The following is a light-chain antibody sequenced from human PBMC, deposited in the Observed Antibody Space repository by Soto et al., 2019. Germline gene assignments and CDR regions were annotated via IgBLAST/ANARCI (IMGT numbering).Light chain of an antibody. Sequence: QSALTQPASVSGSPGQSITISCTGTSSDVGGYNFVSWYQQHPGKAPKLMIYEVTNRPSGVSNRFSGSKSGNTASLTISGLQAEDEADYYCRSYTSSYTWVFGGGTKVTVL. CDR2: EVT. CDR1: SSDVGGYNF. V-gene: IGLV2-14*01. CDR3: RSYTSSYTWV. J-gene: IGLJ3*02.